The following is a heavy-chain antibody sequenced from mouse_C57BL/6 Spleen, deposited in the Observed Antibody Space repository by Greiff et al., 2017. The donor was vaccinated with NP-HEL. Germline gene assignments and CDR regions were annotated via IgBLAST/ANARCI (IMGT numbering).Heavy chain of an antibody. CDR3: ARRLNWAFDY. J-gene: IGHJ2*01. CDR2: INYDGSST. CDR1: GFTFSDYY. D-gene: IGHD4-1*01. V-gene: IGHV5-16*02. Sequence: EVMLVESEGGLVQPGSSMKLSCTASGFTFSDYYMAWVRQVPEKGLEWVANINYDGSSTYYLDSLKSRFIISRDNAKNILYLQMSSLKSEDTATYYCARRLNWAFDYWGQGTTLTVSS.